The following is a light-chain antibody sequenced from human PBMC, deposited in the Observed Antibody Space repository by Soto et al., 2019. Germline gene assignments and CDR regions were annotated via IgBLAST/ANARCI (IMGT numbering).Light chain of an antibody. J-gene: IGLJ1*01. CDR1: SNVVVGYNY. CDR3: ISYTSSSTYV. V-gene: IGLV2-14*03. Sequence: HSVLNQASSGFGGPGQSIALSLPGNSNVVVGYNYVAWYQQHPGKAPKLMIYLVNNRPSGVSNRFSGSKSGNTASLTISGLQAEDEADYYCISYTSSSTYVFGTGTKVTVL. CDR2: LVN.